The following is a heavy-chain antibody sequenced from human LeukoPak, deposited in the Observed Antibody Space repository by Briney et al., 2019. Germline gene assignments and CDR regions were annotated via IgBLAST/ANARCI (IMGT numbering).Heavy chain of an antibody. Sequence: ASVTVSFKVSGYTLTELSMHWVRQAPGKGLEWMGGFDPEDGETIYAQKFQGRVTITEDTSTDTAYMELSSLRAEDTAVYYCATVRHFNWLMLDYWGQGTLVTVSS. V-gene: IGHV1-24*01. CDR2: FDPEDGET. D-gene: IGHD3-9*01. J-gene: IGHJ4*02. CDR3: ATVRHFNWLMLDY. CDR1: GYTLTELS.